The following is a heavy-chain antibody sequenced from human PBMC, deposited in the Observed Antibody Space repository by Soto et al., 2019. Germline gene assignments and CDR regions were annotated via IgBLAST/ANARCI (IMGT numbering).Heavy chain of an antibody. CDR1: GFTFSSYA. CDR2: ISGSGGST. CDR3: ARVEGFDWLSYFDY. V-gene: IGHV3-23*01. D-gene: IGHD3-9*01. Sequence: GGSLRLSCAASGFTFSSYAMSWVRQAPGKGLEWVSAISGSGGSTYYADSVKGRFTISRDNAKNSLYLQMNSLRAEDTAVYYCARVEGFDWLSYFDYWGQGALVTVSS. J-gene: IGHJ4*02.